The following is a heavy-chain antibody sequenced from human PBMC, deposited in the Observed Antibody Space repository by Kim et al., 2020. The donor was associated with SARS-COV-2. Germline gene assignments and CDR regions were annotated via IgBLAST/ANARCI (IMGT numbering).Heavy chain of an antibody. CDR2: INHSGST. CDR3: ARARGRGIAAAGSKYYFDY. D-gene: IGHD6-13*01. Sequence: SETLSLTCAVYGGSFSGYYWSWIRQPPGKGLEWIGEINHSGSTNYNPYLKSRVTISVDTYKNQFSLKLSSVTAADTAVDYCARARGRGIAAAGSKYYFDYWGQGTLVTVSS. CDR1: GGSFSGYY. J-gene: IGHJ4*02. V-gene: IGHV4-34*01.